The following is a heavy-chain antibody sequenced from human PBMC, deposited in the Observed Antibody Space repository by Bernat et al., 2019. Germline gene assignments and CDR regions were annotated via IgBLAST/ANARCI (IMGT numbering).Heavy chain of an antibody. CDR3: ARESAYGDRPDAFDI. CDR2: IYSGGST. J-gene: IGHJ3*02. D-gene: IGHD4-17*01. V-gene: IGHV3-66*01. CDR1: GFIVSSNY. Sequence: EVQVVESGGGLVQPGGSLRLSCAASGFIVSSNYMNWVRQAPGRGLEWVSVIYSGGSTYYTDSVQGRFPVSRGNSKNTLYLEMNSQRAEDTTVYYCARESAYGDRPDAFDIWGQGTMVTVSS.